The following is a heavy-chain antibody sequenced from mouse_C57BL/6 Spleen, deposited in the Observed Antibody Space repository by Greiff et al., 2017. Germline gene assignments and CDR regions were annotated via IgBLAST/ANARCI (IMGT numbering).Heavy chain of an antibody. Sequence: VQLQQSGAELVRPGASVKLSCTASGFNIKDYYMHWVKQRPEQGLEWIGRIDPEYGDTEYAPKFQGKATMTADTSSNTAYLQLSSLTSEDTAVYYCTTAYYSNPFDYWGQGTTRTVSS. CDR3: TTAYYSNPFDY. CDR2: IDPEYGDT. CDR1: GFNIKDYY. J-gene: IGHJ2*01. V-gene: IGHV14-1*01. D-gene: IGHD2-5*01.